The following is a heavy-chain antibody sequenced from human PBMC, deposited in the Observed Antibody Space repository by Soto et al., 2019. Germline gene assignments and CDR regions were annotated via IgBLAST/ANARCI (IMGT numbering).Heavy chain of an antibody. CDR1: GGSISSYY. D-gene: IGHD3-10*01. CDR2: IYYSGST. V-gene: IGHV4-59*01. J-gene: IGHJ6*02. CDR3: ARERPPGDYYYYYGMDV. Sequence: QVQLQESGPGLVKPSETLSLTCTVSGGSISSYYWSWIRQPPGKGLEWIGYIYYSGSTNYNPSLKSRVTISVDTSKNQFSQKLSSVPAADTAVYYCARERPPGDYYYYYGMDVWGQGTTVTVSS.